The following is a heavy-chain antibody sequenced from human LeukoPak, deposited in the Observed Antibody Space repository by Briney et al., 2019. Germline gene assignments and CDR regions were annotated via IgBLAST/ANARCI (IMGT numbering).Heavy chain of an antibody. Sequence: GGSLRLSCVASGFTFSSYWMHWVRQDPRKGLVWVSRINGDGRNINYADSVRGRFTISRDNAKNTLYLQMNSLRAEDTAVYYCAKDTHEVVVIGYFDYWGQGTLVTVS. CDR3: AKDTHEVVVIGYFDY. CDR2: INGDGRNI. D-gene: IGHD3-22*01. V-gene: IGHV3-74*01. J-gene: IGHJ4*02. CDR1: GFTFSSYW.